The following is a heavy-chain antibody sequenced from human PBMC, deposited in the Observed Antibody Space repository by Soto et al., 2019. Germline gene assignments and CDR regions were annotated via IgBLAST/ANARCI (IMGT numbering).Heavy chain of an antibody. D-gene: IGHD6-13*01. J-gene: IGHJ3*02. Sequence: QVQLVQSGAEVKKPGSSVKVSCKASGGTFSSYAISWVRQAPGQGLAWMGGSIPIFGPANYAQKFQGRVTIAADESTSTAYMELSSLRSEDTVVYYCARGGIAANDAFDIWGQGTMVSVSS. V-gene: IGHV1-69*01. CDR1: GGTFSSYA. CDR2: SIPIFGPA. CDR3: ARGGIAANDAFDI.